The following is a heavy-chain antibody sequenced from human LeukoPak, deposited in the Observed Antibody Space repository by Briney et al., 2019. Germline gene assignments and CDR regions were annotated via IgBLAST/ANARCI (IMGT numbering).Heavy chain of an antibody. Sequence: GGSLRLSCAASGFTFSDHYMDWVRQAPGKGLEWIGRIKNKADSYTTEYAASVKGRFTISRDDSKNSLYLQMNSLKTEDTAVYSCSALIGDYWGRGTLVTVSS. D-gene: IGHD2/OR15-2a*01. V-gene: IGHV3-72*01. CDR3: SALIGDY. J-gene: IGHJ4*02. CDR2: IKNKADSYTT. CDR1: GFTFSDHY.